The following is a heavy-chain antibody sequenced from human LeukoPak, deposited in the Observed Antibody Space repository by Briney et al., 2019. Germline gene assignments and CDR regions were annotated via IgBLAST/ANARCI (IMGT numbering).Heavy chain of an antibody. V-gene: IGHV4-59*01. Sequence: SETLSLTCTVSGGSISSYYWSWIRQPPGKGLEWIGYIYYSGSTNYNPSLKSRVTISVDTSKNQFSLKLSSVTAADTAVYYCARAGNIAAAGTRRPYYFDYWGQGTLVTVPS. J-gene: IGHJ4*02. D-gene: IGHD6-13*01. CDR2: IYYSGST. CDR1: GGSISSYY. CDR3: ARAGNIAAAGTRRPYYFDY.